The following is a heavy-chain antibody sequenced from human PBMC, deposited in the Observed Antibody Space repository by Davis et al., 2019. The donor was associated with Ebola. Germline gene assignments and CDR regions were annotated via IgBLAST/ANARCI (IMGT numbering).Heavy chain of an antibody. J-gene: IGHJ6*03. Sequence: PGGSLKISCAASGFSFSDAWINWVRQSPGKGLEWVGRIRTNSESGTTDYATPVKGRFRMSRDDSKQTVYLDMESLKSDDTAVYYCTTGGRSTYYYYYLEVWGNGTTVTVSS. CDR1: GFSFSDAW. CDR2: IRTNSESGTT. D-gene: IGHD5/OR15-5a*01. V-gene: IGHV3-15*01. CDR3: TTGGRSTYYYYYLEV.